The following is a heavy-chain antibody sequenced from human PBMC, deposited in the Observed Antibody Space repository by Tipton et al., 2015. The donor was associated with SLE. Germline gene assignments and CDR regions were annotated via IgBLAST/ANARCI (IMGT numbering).Heavy chain of an antibody. CDR1: GYTFTSYY. CDR2: INPSGGST. V-gene: IGHV1-46*01. D-gene: IGHD2-2*01. CDR3: ARPREDCSSTSCYAAAFDI. J-gene: IGHJ3*02. Sequence: QSGPEVKKPGASVKVSCKASGYTFTSYYMHWVRQAPGQGLEWMGIINPSGGSTSYAQKFQGRVTMTRDTSTSTVYMELSSLRSEDTAVYYCARPREDCSSTSCYAAAFDIWGQGTMVTVSS.